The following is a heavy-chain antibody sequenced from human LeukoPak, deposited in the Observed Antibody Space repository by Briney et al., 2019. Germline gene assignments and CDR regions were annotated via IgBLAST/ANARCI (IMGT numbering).Heavy chain of an antibody. V-gene: IGHV1-46*01. Sequence: ASVKVSCKASGYTFTSYYMHWVRQAPGQGLEWMGIINPSGGSTSYAQKFQDRVTMTRDTSTSTVYMELSSLRSEDTAVYYCARGCSGGSCYSGMDVWGQGTTVTVSS. CDR3: ARGCSGGSCYSGMDV. J-gene: IGHJ6*02. CDR2: INPSGGST. D-gene: IGHD2-15*01. CDR1: GYTFTSYY.